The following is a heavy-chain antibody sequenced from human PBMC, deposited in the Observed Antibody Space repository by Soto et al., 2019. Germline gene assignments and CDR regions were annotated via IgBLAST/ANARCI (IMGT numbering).Heavy chain of an antibody. D-gene: IGHD6-6*01. J-gene: IGHJ4*02. CDR3: ARDPTVAGSSAAYFDY. Sequence: SETLSLTCAVYGGSFSGYYWSWIRQPPGKGLEWIGEINHSGSTNYNPSLKSRVTISVDTSKNQFSLKLSSVTAADTAVYYCARDPTVAGSSAAYFDYWGQGTLVTVS. CDR2: INHSGST. CDR1: GGSFSGYY. V-gene: IGHV4-34*01.